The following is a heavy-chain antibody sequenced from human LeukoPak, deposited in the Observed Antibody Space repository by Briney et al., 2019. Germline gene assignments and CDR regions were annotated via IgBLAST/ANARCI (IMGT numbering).Heavy chain of an antibody. V-gene: IGHV3-9*01. CDR2: ISWNSGSI. Sequence: PGRSLRLSCAASGFTFDDYAMHWVRQAPGKGLEWVSGISWNSGSIGYADSVKGRFTISRDNAKNSLYLQMNGLRAEDTALYYCAKDSRELLRPDAFDIWGQGTMVTVSS. J-gene: IGHJ3*02. D-gene: IGHD1-26*01. CDR3: AKDSRELLRPDAFDI. CDR1: GFTFDDYA.